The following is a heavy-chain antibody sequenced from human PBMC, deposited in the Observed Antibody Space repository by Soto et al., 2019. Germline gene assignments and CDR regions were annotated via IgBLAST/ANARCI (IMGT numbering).Heavy chain of an antibody. J-gene: IGHJ6*02. CDR1: GFTFSSYS. V-gene: IGHV3-21*01. D-gene: IGHD3-3*01. CDR2: ISSSSSYI. CDR3: ARDPGDFWSGYYNSYGMDL. Sequence: GGSLRLSCAASGFTFSSYSMNWVRQAPGKGLEWVSSISSSSSYIYYADSVKGRFTISRDNAKNSLYLQMNSLRAEDTAVYYCARDPGDFWSGYYNSYGMDLWGQGTTVTVSS.